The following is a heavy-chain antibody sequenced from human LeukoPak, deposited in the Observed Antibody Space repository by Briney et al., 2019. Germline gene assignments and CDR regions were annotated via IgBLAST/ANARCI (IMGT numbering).Heavy chain of an antibody. CDR3: ATSVTTPGAFDI. CDR1: SITFTKAW. J-gene: IGHJ4*02. D-gene: IGHD1/OR15-1a*01. CDR2: IVSETVGGRT. V-gene: IGHV3-15*07. Sequence: TGGSLRLSCAASSITFTKAWMNWVRQAPGKGLEWVARIVSETVGGRTDYAASVKGRLTISRDDSKSTLFLQVSSLKIEDTAVYYCATSVTTPGAFDIWGQGVLVTVSS.